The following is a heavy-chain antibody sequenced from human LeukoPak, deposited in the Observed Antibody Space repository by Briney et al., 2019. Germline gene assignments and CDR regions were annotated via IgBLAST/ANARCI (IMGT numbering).Heavy chain of an antibody. CDR2: IKQDGSEK. J-gene: IGHJ1*01. D-gene: IGHD6-19*01. CDR1: GFTFSSYW. CDR3: ARDDPGGYSSCWSAEYFQH. V-gene: IGHV3-7*01. Sequence: GGSLRLSCAASGFTFSSYWMSWVRQAPGKGLEWVANIKQDGSEKYYVDSVKGRFTISRDNAKNSLYLQMNSLRAEDTAVYYCARDDPGGYSSCWSAEYFQHWGQGTLVTVSS.